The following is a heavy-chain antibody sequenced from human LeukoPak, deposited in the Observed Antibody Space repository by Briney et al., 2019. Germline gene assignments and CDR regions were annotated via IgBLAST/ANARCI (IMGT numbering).Heavy chain of an antibody. D-gene: IGHD3-22*01. CDR2: IRYDGSAK. J-gene: IGHJ4*02. CDR3: ISYYDSSGYYYDGY. CDR1: GFTFSNYG. V-gene: IGHV3-30*02. Sequence: PGGSLRLSCAASGFTFSNYGMHWVRQAPGKGLEWVAFIRYDGSAKYYADSVKGRFTISRDNSKNTLYLQMNSLRAEDTAVYYCISYYDSSGYYYDGYWGQGTLVTVSS.